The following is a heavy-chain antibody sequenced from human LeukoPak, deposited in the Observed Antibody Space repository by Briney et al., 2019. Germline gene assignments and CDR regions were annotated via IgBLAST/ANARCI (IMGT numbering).Heavy chain of an antibody. V-gene: IGHV1-46*01. Sequence: ASVKVSCKASGYTFTSYYIHWVRQAPGQGLEWMGIINPSGGSTNYAQKFQGRVTMTRDTSTSTVYMELSSLRSEDTAMYYCAKWTTTYLGYWGQGTLVTVSS. J-gene: IGHJ4*02. CDR1: GYTFTSYY. CDR2: INPSGGST. D-gene: IGHD1-1*01. CDR3: AKWTTTYLGY.